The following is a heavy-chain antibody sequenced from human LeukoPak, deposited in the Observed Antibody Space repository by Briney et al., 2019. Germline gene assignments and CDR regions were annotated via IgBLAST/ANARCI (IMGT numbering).Heavy chain of an antibody. D-gene: IGHD3-3*01. Sequence: ASLKDSCKLSGDTLSELSIQWVRQTPGKGLEWMGGFVPEDGETIYAQKFQGTVTMSQDTSTDRAYMELSSLRSEDTAVYYCATVGGGFGVVFHTISRYYYMGVWGKGTTVTVSS. J-gene: IGHJ6*03. CDR3: ATVGGGFGVVFHTISRYYYMGV. V-gene: IGHV1-24*01. CDR1: GDTLSELS. CDR2: FVPEDGET.